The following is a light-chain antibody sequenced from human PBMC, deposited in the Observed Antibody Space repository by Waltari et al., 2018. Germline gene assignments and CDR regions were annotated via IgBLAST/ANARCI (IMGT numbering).Light chain of an antibody. CDR3: QQYNNWPSIT. CDR1: QSVSSN. Sequence: EIVMTQSPATLSVSPGERATLSCRASQSVSSNLAWYQQKPGQAPRLLIYGAPTRATGIPARCSGSGSGTEFTLTISSLQSEDFAVYYCQQYNNWPSITFGQGTRLEIK. J-gene: IGKJ5*01. V-gene: IGKV3-15*01. CDR2: GAP.